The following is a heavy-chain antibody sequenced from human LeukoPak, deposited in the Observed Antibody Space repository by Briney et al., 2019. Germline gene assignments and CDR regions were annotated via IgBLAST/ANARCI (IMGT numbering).Heavy chain of an antibody. V-gene: IGHV3-23*01. CDR2: ISGSGGST. D-gene: IGHD3-22*01. Sequence: GGSLRLSCAASGFTFSSYAMSWVRQAPGKGLEWVSAISGSGGSTYYADSVKGRFTISRDNSKNTLYLQMYSLRAEDTAVYYCAKGTHSDDSSGYYYDFDYWGQGTLVTVSS. CDR1: GFTFSSYA. CDR3: AKGTHSDDSSGYYYDFDY. J-gene: IGHJ4*02.